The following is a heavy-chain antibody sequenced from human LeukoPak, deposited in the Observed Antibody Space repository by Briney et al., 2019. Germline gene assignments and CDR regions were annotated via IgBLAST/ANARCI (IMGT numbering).Heavy chain of an antibody. CDR3: ARLYCSGRSCYLDY. J-gene: IGHJ4*03. D-gene: IGHD2-15*01. V-gene: IGHV5-51*01. CDR1: GYSFTAFW. Sequence: GESLKISCEGSGYSFTAFWIVWVRQTPEEGLEWMGLIYPVDSDTRYSPSFQGQVTMSADESISTAYLQWSSLKASDTAMYYCARLYCSGRSCYLDYWGQGTLVTVSS. CDR2: IYPVDSDT.